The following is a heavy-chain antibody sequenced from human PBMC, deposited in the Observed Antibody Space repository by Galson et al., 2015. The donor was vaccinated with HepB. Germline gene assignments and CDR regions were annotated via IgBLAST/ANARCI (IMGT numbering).Heavy chain of an antibody. CDR2: IKSKAEDGTT. Sequence: SLRLSCAASGFTFNNAWMSWVRQAPGKGLEWVGRIKSKAEDGTTIYAAPVKGRFTISRDDSKNTLYLQMNSLTTEDTAVYYCASSLGLGYGDSTVAIDYWGQGTLVTVSS. J-gene: IGHJ4*02. CDR1: GFTFNNAW. D-gene: IGHD2/OR15-2a*01. V-gene: IGHV3-15*01. CDR3: ASSLGLGYGDSTVAIDY.